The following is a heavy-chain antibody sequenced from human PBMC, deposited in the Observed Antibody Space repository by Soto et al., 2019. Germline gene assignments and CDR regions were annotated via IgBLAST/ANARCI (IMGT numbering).Heavy chain of an antibody. V-gene: IGHV1-18*01. Sequence: ASVKVSCKASGYTFTSYGINWVRQAPGQGLEWMGWISAYNGNTHYAQKFQGRVTMTTDTSTSTAYMELRSLRSDDTAVYYCARVQSGYDFAYWGQGTLVTVSS. CDR2: ISAYNGNT. CDR3: ARVQSGYDFAY. CDR1: GYTFTSYG. D-gene: IGHD5-12*01. J-gene: IGHJ4*02.